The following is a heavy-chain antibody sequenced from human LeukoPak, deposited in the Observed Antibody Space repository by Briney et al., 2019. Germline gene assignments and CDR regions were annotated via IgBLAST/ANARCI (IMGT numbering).Heavy chain of an antibody. J-gene: IGHJ4*02. CDR2: IKYDGSYT. CDR3: VRDGDAYNFDF. V-gene: IGHV3-74*01. Sequence: GGSLRLSCATSGFTLSLAWMHWVRQAPGKGLEWVSRIKYDGSYTNYADSVKGRFTISRDNARNTLSLHMISLRAEDTAVYFCVRDGDAYNFDFWGQGVLVTVSS. CDR1: GFTLSLAW. D-gene: IGHD5-24*01.